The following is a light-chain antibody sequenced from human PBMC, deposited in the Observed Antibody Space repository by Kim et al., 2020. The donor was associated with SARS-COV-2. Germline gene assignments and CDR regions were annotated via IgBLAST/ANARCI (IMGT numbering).Light chain of an antibody. J-gene: IGLJ2*01. V-gene: IGLV3-1*01. Sequence: SVSPGQTGSIPCSGDKLGDKYACWYQQKPGQSPVLVIYQDTKRPSGIPERFSGSNSGNTATLTISGTQAMDEADYYCQAWDSGTVVFGGGTQLTVL. CDR1: KLGDKY. CDR2: QDT. CDR3: QAWDSGTVV.